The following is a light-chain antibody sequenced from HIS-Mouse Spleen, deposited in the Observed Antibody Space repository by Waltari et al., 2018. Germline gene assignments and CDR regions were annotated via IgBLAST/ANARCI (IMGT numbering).Light chain of an antibody. CDR3: CSYAGSSTFEV. CDR2: EGS. Sequence: QSALTHPASVSGSPGQSITTSFTGTSRDVGRYNLVSWYQQHPGKAPKLMIYEGSKRPSGVSNRFSGSKSGNTASLTISGLQAEDEADYYCCSYAGSSTFEVFGGGTKLTVL. V-gene: IGLV2-23*03. CDR1: SRDVGRYNL. J-gene: IGLJ2*01.